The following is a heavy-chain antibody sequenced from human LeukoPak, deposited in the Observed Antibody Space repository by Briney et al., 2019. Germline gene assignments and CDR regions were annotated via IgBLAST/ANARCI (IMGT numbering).Heavy chain of an antibody. CDR2: IIPIFGTA. J-gene: IGHJ4*02. V-gene: IGHV1-69*05. CDR3: ARGKYSYGYSLFDY. D-gene: IGHD5-18*01. CDR1: GGTFSSYA. Sequence: GASVKVSCKASGGTFSSYAISWVRQAPGQGLEWMGGIIPIFGTANYAQKFQGRVTITTDESTSTAYMELSSLRSEDTAVYYCARGKYSYGYSLFDYWGQGTLVTVSS.